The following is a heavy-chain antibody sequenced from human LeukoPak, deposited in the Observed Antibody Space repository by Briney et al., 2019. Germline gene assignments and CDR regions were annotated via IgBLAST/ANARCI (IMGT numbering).Heavy chain of an antibody. V-gene: IGHV3-23*01. D-gene: IGHD4-17*01. CDR3: AKVSRYGDYGFDY. CDR2: ISGSGGST. CDR1: GFTFSNYA. J-gene: IGHJ4*02. Sequence: GGSLRLSCAASGFTFSNYAMSWIRQAPGKGLEWVSAISGSGGSTYYADSVKGRFTISRDNSKNTLYLQMNSLRAEDTAVYYCAKVSRYGDYGFDYWGQGTLVTVSS.